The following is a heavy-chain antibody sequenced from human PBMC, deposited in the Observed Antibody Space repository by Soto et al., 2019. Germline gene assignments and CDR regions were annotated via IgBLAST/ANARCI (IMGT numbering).Heavy chain of an antibody. V-gene: IGHV3-7*01. J-gene: IGHJ5*02. D-gene: IGHD1-26*01. Sequence: EVQLVESGGGLVQPGGSLRLSCAASGFTFSSYWMSWVRQAPGKGLEWVANIKQDGSEKYYVDSVKGRFTISRDNAKNSLYLQMNSLRAEDTAVYYCSRDRESYRFDPWGQGTLVTVSS. CDR2: IKQDGSEK. CDR1: GFTFSSYW. CDR3: SRDRESYRFDP.